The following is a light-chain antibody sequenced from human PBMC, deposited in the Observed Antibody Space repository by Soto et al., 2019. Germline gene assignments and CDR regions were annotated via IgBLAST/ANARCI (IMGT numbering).Light chain of an antibody. CDR2: EGT. J-gene: IGLJ1*01. V-gene: IGLV2-23*01. Sequence: QSVLTQPASVSGSPGQSITISCTGTNNLASWYQQHPGKAPKVVVYEGTKRPPGVSNRFSGSNSGGTASLTISGLQAKDEASYFCCAYVGARSYVFGPGTKATVL. CDR1: NNL. CDR3: CAYVGARSYV.